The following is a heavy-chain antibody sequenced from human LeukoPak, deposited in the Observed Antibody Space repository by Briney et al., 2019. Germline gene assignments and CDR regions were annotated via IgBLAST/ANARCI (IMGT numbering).Heavy chain of an antibody. V-gene: IGHV3-15*01. J-gene: IGHJ4*02. CDR3: RYFDY. CDR1: GFIFINAW. CDR2: IKSKTDGGTT. Sequence: GGSLRLSCAASGFIFINAWMSWVRQAPAKGLEWVGRIKSKTDGGTTDYAAPVKGRFTISRDDSDNTLYLQMNSLEIEDTAVYYCRYFDYWGQGTLVTVSS.